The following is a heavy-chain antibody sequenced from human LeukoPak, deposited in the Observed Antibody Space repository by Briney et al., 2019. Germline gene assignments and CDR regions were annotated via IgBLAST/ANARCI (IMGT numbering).Heavy chain of an antibody. CDR1: GFTFSSYG. Sequence: GRSLRLSCAASGFTFSSYGMHWVRQAPGKGLEWVAAISFDGSRKYYADSLQGRFTISRDNFKSTVYLQMNSLRVEDTAVYYCAEGGDYYWGQGTLVTVSS. V-gene: IGHV3-30*03. D-gene: IGHD2-21*02. CDR3: AEGGDYY. CDR2: ISFDGSRK. J-gene: IGHJ4*02.